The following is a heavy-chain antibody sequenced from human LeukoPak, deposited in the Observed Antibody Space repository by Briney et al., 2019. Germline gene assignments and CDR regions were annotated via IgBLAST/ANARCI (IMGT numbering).Heavy chain of an antibody. CDR1: AYRFANYW. CDR2: IYPGDSDT. D-gene: IGHD1-26*01. CDR3: ARLAGSYPGSPFDY. J-gene: IGHJ4*02. V-gene: IGHV5-51*01. Sequence: GESLKISCKGSAYRFANYWIGWVRQMLGKGLEWMGIIYPGDSDTRYSPSFEGQVTISADKSISTAYLQWSSLKASDSALYYCARLAGSYPGSPFDYWGQGTLVTVSS.